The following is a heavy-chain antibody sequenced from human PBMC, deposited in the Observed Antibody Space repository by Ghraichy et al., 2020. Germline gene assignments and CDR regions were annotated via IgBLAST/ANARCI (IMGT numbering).Heavy chain of an antibody. D-gene: IGHD3-22*01. CDR1: GFTFSSYA. CDR2: ISGSGGST. V-gene: IGHV3-23*01. J-gene: IGHJ4*02. CDR3: AKGPYYYDSSGQNY. Sequence: GGSLRLSCAASGFTFSSYAMSWVRQAPGKGLEWVSAISGSGGSTYYADSVKGRFTISRDNSKNTLYLQMNSLRAEDTAVYYCAKGPYYYDSSGQNYWGQGTLVTVSS.